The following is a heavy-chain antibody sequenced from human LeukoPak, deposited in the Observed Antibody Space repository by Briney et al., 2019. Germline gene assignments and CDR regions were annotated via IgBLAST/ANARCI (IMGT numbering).Heavy chain of an antibody. D-gene: IGHD6-13*01. CDR1: GGSISSGGYY. CDR3: ARESHIVAAADRTGGFDY. J-gene: IGHJ4*02. Sequence: PSQTLSLTCTVPGGSISSGGYYWSWIRQHPGKGLEWIGYIYYSGSTYYNPSLKSRVTISVDTSKNQFSLKLSSVTAADTAVYYCARESHIVAAADRTGGFDYWGQGTQVTVSS. CDR2: IYYSGST. V-gene: IGHV4-31*03.